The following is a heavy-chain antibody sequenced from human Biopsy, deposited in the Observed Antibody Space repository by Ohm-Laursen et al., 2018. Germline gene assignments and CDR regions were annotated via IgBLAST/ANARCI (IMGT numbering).Heavy chain of an antibody. CDR1: GGSFTGHY. J-gene: IGHJ4*02. CDR2: ISYTGYT. CDR3: ARGSNDFGGLYFHR. Sequence: GTLSLTCTVSGGSFTGHYWSWIRQPPGPGLEWIGHISYTGYTSYNSSLKSRVTISLDISRNHFSLRLSSFTAAGTAVYYCARGSNDFGGLYFHRWGQGTLLTVSS. D-gene: IGHD4-23*01. V-gene: IGHV4-59*11.